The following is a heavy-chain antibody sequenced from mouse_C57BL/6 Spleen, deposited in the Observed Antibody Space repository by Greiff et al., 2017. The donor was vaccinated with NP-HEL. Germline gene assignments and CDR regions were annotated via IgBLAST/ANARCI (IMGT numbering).Heavy chain of an antibody. CDR2: IRNKANGYTT. J-gene: IGHJ3*01. CDR1: GFTFTDYY. Sequence: DVQLQESGGGLVQPGGSLSLSCAASGFTFTDYYMSWVRQPPGKALEWLGFIRNKANGYTTEYSASVKGRFTISRDNSQSILYLQMNALRAEDSATYYCARSIYYDYDGLLAYWGQGTLVTVSA. D-gene: IGHD2-4*01. V-gene: IGHV7-3*01. CDR3: ARSIYYDYDGLLAY.